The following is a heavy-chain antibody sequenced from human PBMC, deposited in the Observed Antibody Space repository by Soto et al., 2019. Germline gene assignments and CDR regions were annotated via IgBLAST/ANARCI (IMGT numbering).Heavy chain of an antibody. J-gene: IGHJ4*02. V-gene: IGHV3-7*01. CDR3: ARDGCGWYCVDY. Sequence: EVQLVESGGGLVQPGGSLRLSCAASGFTFSSYWMSWVRQAPGKGLEWVANIKQDGSEKYYVDSVKGRFTISRGNAKNSLYQQMNSLRAEDTAVYYCARDGCGWYCVDYWGQGTLVTVSS. CDR2: IKQDGSEK. CDR1: GFTFSSYW. D-gene: IGHD6-19*01.